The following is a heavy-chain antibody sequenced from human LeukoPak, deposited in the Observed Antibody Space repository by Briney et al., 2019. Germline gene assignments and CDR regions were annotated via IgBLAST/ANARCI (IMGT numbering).Heavy chain of an antibody. CDR2: IKRDGGEK. J-gene: IGHJ4*02. CDR3: AREGHSGDYFDY. CDR1: GFTFSSYW. D-gene: IGHD2-21*01. V-gene: IGHV3-7*05. Sequence: GGSLRLSCVVSGFTFSSYWMSWVRQAPGKGLEWGANIKRDGGEKYYVDSVKGRFTISRDNAKKSLYLQMNSLRAEDTAVYYCAREGHSGDYFDYWGQGTLVTVSS.